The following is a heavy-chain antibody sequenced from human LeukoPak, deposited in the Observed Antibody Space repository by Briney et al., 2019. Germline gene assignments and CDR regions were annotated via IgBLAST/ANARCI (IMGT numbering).Heavy chain of an antibody. J-gene: IGHJ4*02. CDR1: AFTFSSYG. V-gene: IGHV3-33*01. CDR2: IWYDGSNK. D-gene: IGHD3-22*01. CDR3: ARGERGYYDSSRYYTFDY. Sequence: KTGGSLRLSCAAAAFTFSSYGMHWVRQAPGKGLEWVAVIWYDGSNKYYADSVKGRLTISRDNSKNTLYLQMNSLRAEDTAVYYCARGERGYYDSSRYYTFDYWGQGTLVTVSS.